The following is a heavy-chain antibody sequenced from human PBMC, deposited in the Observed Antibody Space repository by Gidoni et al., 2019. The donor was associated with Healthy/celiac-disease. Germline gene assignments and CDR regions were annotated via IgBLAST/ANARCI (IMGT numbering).Heavy chain of an antibody. CDR3: AREVRRYSSGWPLGY. Sequence: QVQLVQSGAEVKMPGSSVKVSCKASGGTFICYAISWVRQAPGQGLEWMGGIIPIFGTANYAQKFQGRVTITADESTSTAYMELSSLRSEDTAVYYCAREVRRYSSGWPLGYWGQGTLVTVSS. D-gene: IGHD6-19*01. V-gene: IGHV1-69*01. CDR2: IIPIFGTA. CDR1: GGTFICYA. J-gene: IGHJ4*02.